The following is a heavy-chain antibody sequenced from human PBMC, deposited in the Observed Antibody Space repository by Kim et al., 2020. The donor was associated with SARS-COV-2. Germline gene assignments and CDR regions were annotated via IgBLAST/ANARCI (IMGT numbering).Heavy chain of an antibody. Sequence: GGSLRLSCAASGFTFDDYAMHWVRQAPGKGLEWVSGISWNSGSIGYADSVKGRFTISRDNAKNSLYLQMNSLRAEDTALYYCAKGYYYGSGSYGYYGMDVWGQGTTVTVSS. CDR3: AKGYYYGSGSYGYYGMDV. CDR1: GFTFDDYA. V-gene: IGHV3-9*01. CDR2: ISWNSGSI. J-gene: IGHJ6*02. D-gene: IGHD3-10*01.